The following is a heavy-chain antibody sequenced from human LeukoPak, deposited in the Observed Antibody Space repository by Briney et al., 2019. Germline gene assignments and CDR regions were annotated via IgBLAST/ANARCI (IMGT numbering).Heavy chain of an antibody. CDR1: GGTFSSYA. V-gene: IGHV1-69*13. CDR3: ARAWGTLLKDWFDP. J-gene: IGHJ5*02. Sequence: AASVKVSCKASGGTFSSYAISWVRQAPGQGLEWMGGIIPIFGTANHAQKFQGRVTITADESTSTAHMELSSLRSEDTAVYYCARAWGTLLKDWFDPWGQGTLVTVSS. CDR2: IIPIFGTA. D-gene: IGHD3-16*01.